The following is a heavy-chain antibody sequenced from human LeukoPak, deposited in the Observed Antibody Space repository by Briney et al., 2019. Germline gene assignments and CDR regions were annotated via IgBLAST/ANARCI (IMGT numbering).Heavy chain of an antibody. V-gene: IGHV3-9*01. D-gene: IGHD6-19*01. J-gene: IGHJ6*02. CDR3: AKDRGVAGTFYYYYGMDV. Sequence: GGSLRLSCAASGFTFDDYAMHWVRQAPGKGLEWVSGISWNSGSIGYADSVKGRFTISRDNAKNSLYLQMNSLRAEDTALYYCAKDRGVAGTFYYYYGMDVWGQGTTVTVSS. CDR1: GFTFDDYA. CDR2: ISWNSGSI.